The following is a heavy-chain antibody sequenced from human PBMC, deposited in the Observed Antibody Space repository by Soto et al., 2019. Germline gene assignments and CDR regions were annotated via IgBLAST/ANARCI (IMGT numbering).Heavy chain of an antibody. CDR3: ARDRYIQLWLPNWFAP. CDR2: ISAYNGNT. Sequence: ASVKVSCKASGYTFTSYGISWVRQAPGQGLEWMGWISAYNGNTNYAQELQGRVTMTTDTSTSTAYMELRSLRSDDTAVYYCARDRYIQLWLPNWFAPWGQGTLVTVSS. V-gene: IGHV1-18*01. D-gene: IGHD5-18*01. J-gene: IGHJ5*02. CDR1: GYTFTSYG.